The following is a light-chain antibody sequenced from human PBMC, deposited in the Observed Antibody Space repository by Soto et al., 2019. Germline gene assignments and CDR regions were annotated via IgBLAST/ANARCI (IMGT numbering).Light chain of an antibody. Sequence: EIVLTQSPATLSLSPGERATLSCRASQSVSSYLAWYQQKPGQAPRLLIYDASNRATGIPARFSGSGSGTDFTLTISSLEPEDFAVSYCQQRSNLLTFGGGTKVDIK. CDR1: QSVSSY. CDR3: QQRSNLLT. J-gene: IGKJ4*01. V-gene: IGKV3-11*01. CDR2: DAS.